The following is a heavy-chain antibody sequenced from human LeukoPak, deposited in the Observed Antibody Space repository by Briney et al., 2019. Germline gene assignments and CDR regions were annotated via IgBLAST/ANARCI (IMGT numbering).Heavy chain of an antibody. J-gene: IGHJ4*02. Sequence: SETLSLTCTVSGGSISSSSYYWGWIRQPPGKGLEWIGSIYYSGSTYSNPSPKSRVTISVDTSKNQFSLKLSSVTAADTAVYYCARHGIVVVMYFDYWGQGTLVTVSS. CDR1: GGSISSSSYY. D-gene: IGHD3-22*01. V-gene: IGHV4-39*01. CDR3: ARHGIVVVMYFDY. CDR2: IYYSGST.